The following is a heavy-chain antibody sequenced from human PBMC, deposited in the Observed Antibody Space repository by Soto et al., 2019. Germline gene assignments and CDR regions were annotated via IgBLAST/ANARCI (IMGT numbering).Heavy chain of an antibody. CDR2: IFYTGAT. J-gene: IGHJ5*02. D-gene: IGHD3-10*01. CDR3: AREGRHSGGMRESWFDP. V-gene: IGHV4-31*11. Sequence: SATLSLTCAVSGDSISSRSHYWNWIRRVPGKGLEFIGYIFYTGATYYNPSLRGRISMSVDTSKNQFSLTLRSVTAADTAIYYCAREGRHSGGMRESWFDPWGQGTQVTVSS. CDR1: GDSISSRSHY.